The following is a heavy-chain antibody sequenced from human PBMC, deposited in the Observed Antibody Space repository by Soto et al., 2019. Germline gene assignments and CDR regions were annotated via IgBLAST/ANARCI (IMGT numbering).Heavy chain of an antibody. CDR3: ASEFSYYGSSDNYFDY. J-gene: IGHJ4*01. D-gene: IGHD3-3*01. V-gene: IGHV6-1*01. CDR2: TYYRSKWYN. Sequence: SQTLSLTCAISGDSVSGNSAAWNWIRQSPSRGLEWLGRTYYRSKWYNDYAVSVKSRITVTPDTSKNQFSLHLNSVTPEATPVYYCASEFSYYGSSDNYFDYWGRRSLVTGSS. CDR1: GDSVSGNSAA.